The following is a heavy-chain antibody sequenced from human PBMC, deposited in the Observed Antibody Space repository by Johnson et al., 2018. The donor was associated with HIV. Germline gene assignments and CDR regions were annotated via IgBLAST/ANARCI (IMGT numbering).Heavy chain of an antibody. CDR1: GFTFSNYG. CDR2: LRYDGDIT. D-gene: IGHD3-22*01. CDR3: AKGQSSGYPKDAFDI. Sequence: QMQLVESGGGVVQPGGSLRLSCAASGFTFSNYGMHWVRQAPGKGLEWVAFLRYDGDITYYNDSVTGRFTISRANSKNTLYLQMNSLRTEDTAMYYCAKGQSSGYPKDAFDIWGRGIIVIVSS. J-gene: IGHJ3*02. V-gene: IGHV3-30*02.